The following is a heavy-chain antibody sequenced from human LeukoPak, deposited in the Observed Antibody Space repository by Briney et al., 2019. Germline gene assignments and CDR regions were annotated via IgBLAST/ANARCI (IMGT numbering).Heavy chain of an antibody. CDR1: GFTFSSYW. Sequence: GGSLRLSCAASGFTFSSYWMSWVRQAPGKGLEWVANIRQDGSVQNYVDSVKGRFTISRDNPKNSVYLQMSSLRAEDTAVYYCLITTRSRGFDYWGQGTLVTVSS. J-gene: IGHJ4*02. CDR3: LITTRSRGFDY. CDR2: IRQDGSVQ. V-gene: IGHV3-7*01. D-gene: IGHD3-10*01.